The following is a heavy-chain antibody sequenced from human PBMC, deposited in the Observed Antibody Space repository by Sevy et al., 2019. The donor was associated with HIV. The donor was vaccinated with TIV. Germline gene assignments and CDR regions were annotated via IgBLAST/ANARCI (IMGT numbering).Heavy chain of an antibody. V-gene: IGHV3-30*18. J-gene: IGHJ4*02. CDR2: ISYDETKK. Sequence: GGSLILSCAASGFTFSNYGMHWVRQAPGQGLEWVAVISYDETKKYYADSVKGRFTISRDISKNTVYLQMNSLKPEDTAVYYCAKSRLVVVTASSLDYWGQGTLVTVSS. CDR3: AKSRLVVVTASSLDY. D-gene: IGHD2-21*02. CDR1: GFTFSNYG.